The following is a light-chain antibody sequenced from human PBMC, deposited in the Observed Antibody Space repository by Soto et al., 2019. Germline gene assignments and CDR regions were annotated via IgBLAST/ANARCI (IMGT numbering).Light chain of an antibody. CDR1: QSVGSN. J-gene: IGKJ4*01. CDR2: DAS. V-gene: IGKV3-15*01. Sequence: VMTQSPATLSVSPGQRVTLSCRARQSVGSNLAWYQQTHGQAPRVVIYDASTRATVIPARFSGSGYGTEFNLTISSLQSEDFAVYYCQQYDTWPLTFGGGTKVDIK. CDR3: QQYDTWPLT.